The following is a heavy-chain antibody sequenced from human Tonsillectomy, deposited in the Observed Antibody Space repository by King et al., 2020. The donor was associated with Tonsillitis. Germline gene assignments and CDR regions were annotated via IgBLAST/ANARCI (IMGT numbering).Heavy chain of an antibody. V-gene: IGHV1-46*01. Sequence: VQLVESGAEVKEPGASVKVSCRASGYTLSNSHMHWVRQAPGQGLEWVGMINPSGDRTGYAQKFQGRVSMTRDTSTSTVYMELSGLRFEDTAVYYCASDPIGSFRLEPWGQGTLLTVPS. CDR1: GYTLSNSH. CDR2: INPSGDRT. J-gene: IGHJ5*02. D-gene: IGHD1-26*01. CDR3: ASDPIGSFRLEP.